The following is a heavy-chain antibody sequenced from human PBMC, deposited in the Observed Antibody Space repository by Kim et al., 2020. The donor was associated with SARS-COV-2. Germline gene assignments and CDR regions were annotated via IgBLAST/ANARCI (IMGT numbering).Heavy chain of an antibody. V-gene: IGHV3-53*01. CDR2: IYSGGST. J-gene: IGHJ5*02. CDR1: GFTVSSNY. D-gene: IGHD3-10*01. CDR3: ARVGTMVGGVDWFDP. Sequence: GGSLRLSCAASGFTVSSNYMSWVRQAPGKGLEWVSVIYSGGSTYYADSVKGRFTISRDNSKNTLYLQMNSLRAEDTAVYYCARVGTMVGGVDWFDPWGQGTLVTVSS.